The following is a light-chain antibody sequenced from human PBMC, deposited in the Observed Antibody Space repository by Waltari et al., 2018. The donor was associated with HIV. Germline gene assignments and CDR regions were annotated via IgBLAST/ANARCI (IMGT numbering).Light chain of an antibody. CDR3: CSYAGTYTYV. Sequence: QSALTQPRSVSGSPGQTVTISCPGTSSDVGGYDSVSWFQQHPDKAPKLIIYDVGQRPSGVPDRFSGSKSGNTAFLTISGLQAEDEADYYCCSYAGTYTYVFGSGTEVTAL. CDR2: DVG. J-gene: IGLJ1*01. CDR1: SSDVGGYDS. V-gene: IGLV2-11*01.